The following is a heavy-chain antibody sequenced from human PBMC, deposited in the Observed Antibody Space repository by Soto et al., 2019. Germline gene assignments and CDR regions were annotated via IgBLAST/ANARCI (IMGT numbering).Heavy chain of an antibody. CDR3: AKDTGHCSGGSCYSGYFDL. V-gene: IGHV3-9*01. Sequence: EVQLVESGGGLVQPGRSLRLSCAASGFTFDDYAMHWVRQAPGKGLEWVSGISWNSGSIGYADSVKGRFTISRDNAKNPLYLQMNSLRAEDTALYYCAKDTGHCSGGSCYSGYFDLWGRGTLVTVSS. CDR2: ISWNSGSI. CDR1: GFTFDDYA. D-gene: IGHD2-15*01. J-gene: IGHJ2*01.